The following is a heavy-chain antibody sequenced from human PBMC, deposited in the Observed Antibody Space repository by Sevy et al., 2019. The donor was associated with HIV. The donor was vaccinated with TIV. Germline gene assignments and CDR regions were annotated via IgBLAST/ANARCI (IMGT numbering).Heavy chain of an antibody. CDR2: IYYSGTT. V-gene: IGHV4-30-4*01. CDR1: GASITSGDYY. J-gene: IGHJ5*02. D-gene: IGHD2-2*01. CDR3: ARYCISTSPQNWFDP. Sequence: SETLSLTCTVSGASITSGDYYWTWIRQSPGKGLEWIGYIYYSGTTYYSPSLKSRVSISVDTSKNQFSLNLRSVTADDTAVYYCARYCISTSPQNWFDPWGQGALVTVSS.